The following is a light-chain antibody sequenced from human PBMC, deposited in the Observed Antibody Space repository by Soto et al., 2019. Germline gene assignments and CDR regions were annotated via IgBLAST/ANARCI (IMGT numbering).Light chain of an antibody. CDR2: GAS. J-gene: IGKJ4*01. V-gene: IGKV3-15*01. Sequence: IVLSLSPVTLSLSTGERATLSCRASQSVSSSYLAWYQQKPGQAPSLLIYGASTRATGIPARFSGSGSGTEFTLTINSLQSEDFAVYYCQQYSNWPLTFGGGTMVAIK. CDR1: QSVSSSY. CDR3: QQYSNWPLT.